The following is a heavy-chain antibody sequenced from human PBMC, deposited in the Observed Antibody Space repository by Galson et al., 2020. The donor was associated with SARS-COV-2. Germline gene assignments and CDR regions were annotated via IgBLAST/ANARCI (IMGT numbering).Heavy chain of an antibody. D-gene: IGHD3-22*01. V-gene: IGHV3-30*04. Sequence: GGSLRLSCAASGFTFSSYAMHWVRQAPGKGLEWVAFISYDGSNKYYADSVKGRFTISRDNSKNTLYLQMNSLRAEDTAVYYCARDSYDSSGYSYGMDVWGQGTTVTVSS. CDR3: ARDSYDSSGYSYGMDV. CDR1: GFTFSSYA. J-gene: IGHJ6*02. CDR2: ISYDGSNK.